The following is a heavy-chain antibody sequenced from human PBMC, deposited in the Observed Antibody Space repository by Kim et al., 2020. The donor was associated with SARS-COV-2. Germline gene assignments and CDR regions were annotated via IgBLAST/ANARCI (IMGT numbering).Heavy chain of an antibody. CDR1: GFTFSSYS. J-gene: IGHJ6*02. CDR3: AGGYYYYGMDV. V-gene: IGHV3-21*01. CDR2: ISSSSSYI. D-gene: IGHD3-16*01. Sequence: EGSLRLSCAASGFTFSSYSMNWVRQAPGKGLEWVSSISSSSSYIYYADSVKGRFTISRDNAKNSLYLQMNGLRAEDTAVYYCAGGYYYYGMDVWGQGTTVTVSS.